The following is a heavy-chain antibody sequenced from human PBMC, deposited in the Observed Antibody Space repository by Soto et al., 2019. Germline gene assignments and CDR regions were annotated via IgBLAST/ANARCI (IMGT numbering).Heavy chain of an antibody. CDR2: IWNDGNGY. J-gene: IGHJ6*02. V-gene: IGHV3-33*01. D-gene: IGHD6-13*01. CDR3: ARRQISPPTRGAASARGGMDV. CDR1: GFNFNNYG. Sequence: QVQLVESGGGVVQPGRSLRLSCAASGFNFNNYGMHWVRQAPVKGLEWVAVIWNDGNGYYYANSVKGRFTISRDNSKNTLYLQMSSLRAEDTAVYYCARRQISPPTRGAASARGGMDVWGQGTTVTVSS.